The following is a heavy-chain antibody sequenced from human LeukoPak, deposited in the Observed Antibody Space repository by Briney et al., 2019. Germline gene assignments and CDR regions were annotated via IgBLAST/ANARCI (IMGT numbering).Heavy chain of an antibody. Sequence: SVKVSCKASGGTFSSYAISWVRQAPGQGLEWMGGIIPIFGTANYAQKFQGRVTITADESTSTAYMELSSLRSEDTAVYYCARDSPRLKYYYYGMGVWGQGTTVTVSS. CDR2: IIPIFGTA. CDR1: GGTFSSYA. V-gene: IGHV1-69*13. CDR3: ARDSPRLKYYYYGMGV. J-gene: IGHJ6*02.